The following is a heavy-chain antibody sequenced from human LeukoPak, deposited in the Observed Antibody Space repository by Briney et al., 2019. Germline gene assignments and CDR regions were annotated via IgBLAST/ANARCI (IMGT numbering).Heavy chain of an antibody. CDR2: VFRDGST. V-gene: IGHV3-53*01. D-gene: IGHD1-1*01. CDR3: VTETWKD. J-gene: IGHJ4*02. CDR1: GFAVNSYY. Sequence: GGPLRLSCAASGFAVNSYYMSWVRQAPGKGLEWVSAVFRDGSTSHADSVKGRFTISRDNSRNTVYLQMNSLRAEDTAVYYCVTETWKDWGQGTLVTVSS.